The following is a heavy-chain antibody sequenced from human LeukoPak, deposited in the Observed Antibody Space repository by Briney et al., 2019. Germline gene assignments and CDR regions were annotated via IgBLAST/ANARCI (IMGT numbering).Heavy chain of an antibody. CDR2: INHSGST. Sequence: SETLSLTCSVSGGSISDYYWNWIRQPPGKGLEWIGEINHSGSTNYNPSLKSRVTISVDTSKNQFSLKLSSVTAADTAVYYCARGGRFTYYDFWSGYFFDYWGQGTLVTVSS. CDR3: ARGGRFTYYDFWSGYFFDY. CDR1: GGSISDYY. D-gene: IGHD3-3*01. V-gene: IGHV4-34*01. J-gene: IGHJ4*02.